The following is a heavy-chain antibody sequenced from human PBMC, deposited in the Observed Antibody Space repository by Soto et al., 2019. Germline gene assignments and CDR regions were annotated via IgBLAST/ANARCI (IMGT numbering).Heavy chain of an antibody. CDR2: IYYSGST. D-gene: IGHD3-22*01. V-gene: IGHV4-59*01. CDR1: GGSISSYY. Sequence: SETLSLTCTVSGGSISSYYWSWIRQPPGKGLEWIGYIYYSGSTNYNPSLKSRVTISVDTSKNQFSLKLSSVTAADTAVYYCARNKRKKYYYDSSGYFYFDYWGQGTLVTVYS. J-gene: IGHJ4*02. CDR3: ARNKRKKYYYDSSGYFYFDY.